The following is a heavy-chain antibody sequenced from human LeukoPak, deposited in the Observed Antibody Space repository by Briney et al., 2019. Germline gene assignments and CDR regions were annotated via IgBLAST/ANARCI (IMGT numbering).Heavy chain of an antibody. D-gene: IGHD3-10*01. V-gene: IGHV4-39*07. CDR3: AREMEDKSFSFGELRKNYYYYMDV. J-gene: IGHJ6*03. CDR2: IYYSGST. Sequence: SETLSLTCSVSGDSISGSSYYWGWIRQPPGKGLEWIGTIYYSGSTYYNPSLKSRVTISVDTSKNQFSLKLSSVTAADTAVYYCAREMEDKSFSFGELRKNYYYYMDVWGKGTTVTVSS. CDR1: GDSISGSSYY.